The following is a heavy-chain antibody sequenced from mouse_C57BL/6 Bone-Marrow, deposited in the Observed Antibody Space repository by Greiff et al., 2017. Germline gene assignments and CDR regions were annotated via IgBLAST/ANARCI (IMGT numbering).Heavy chain of an antibody. Sequence: VQVVESGAELARPGASVKLSCKASGYTFTSYGISWVKQRTGQGLEWIGEIYPRSGNTYYNEKFKGKATLTADKSSSTAYMELRSLTSEDSAVYFCASRDYYGSSFDYWGQGTTLTVSS. D-gene: IGHD1-1*01. CDR2: IYPRSGNT. CDR1: GYTFTSYG. J-gene: IGHJ2*01. V-gene: IGHV1-81*01. CDR3: ASRDYYGSSFDY.